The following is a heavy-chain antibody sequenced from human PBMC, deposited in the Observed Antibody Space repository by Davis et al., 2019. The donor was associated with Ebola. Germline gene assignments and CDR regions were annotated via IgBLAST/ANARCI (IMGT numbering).Heavy chain of an antibody. D-gene: IGHD6-19*01. CDR2: IRSDGST. CDR3: ARDPGYGSGWVEFDP. V-gene: IGHV3-53*01. CDR1: GLRVSSSY. J-gene: IGHJ5*02. Sequence: PGGSLRLSCVASGLRVSSSYISWVRQAPGKGLEWVSLIRSDGSTYYADSVKGRFTISRDNSKNTLYLQMNSLRVEDTAVYHRARDPGYGSGWVEFDPWGQGTRVTVSS.